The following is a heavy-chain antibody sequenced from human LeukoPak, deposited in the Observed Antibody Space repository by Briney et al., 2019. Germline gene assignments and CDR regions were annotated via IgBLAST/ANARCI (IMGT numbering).Heavy chain of an antibody. CDR1: GFTFSSCA. J-gene: IGHJ4*01. D-gene: IGHD6-19*01. V-gene: IGHV3-23*01. CDR3: AKGSYSSGWYESDY. CDR2: ISGSGGST. Sequence: GGSLPLSCAASGFTFSSCAMTWVRQAPGKGLEWVSGISGSGGSTYYAESVKGRFTISRDNSKNTLYLQMNSLRAEDTAVYYCAKGSYSSGWYESDYWGQGSLVTVPS.